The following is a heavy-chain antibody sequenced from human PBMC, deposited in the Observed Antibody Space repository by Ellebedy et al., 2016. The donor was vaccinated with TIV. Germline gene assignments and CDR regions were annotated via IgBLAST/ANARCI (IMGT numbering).Heavy chain of an antibody. V-gene: IGHV3-11*01. D-gene: IGHD6-13*01. CDR3: ARLGVIAAAGVGDY. CDR1: GFPFTGYY. CDR2: SSYSGDVI. Sequence: GESLKIPCAAPGFPFTGYYMSWFRQAPGKGPEWVAYSSYSGDVIYYADSVKGRFTTSRDNAGNSLFLQMNSLRAEDTAVNYCARLGVIAAAGVGDYWGQGTLFIVSS. J-gene: IGHJ4*02.